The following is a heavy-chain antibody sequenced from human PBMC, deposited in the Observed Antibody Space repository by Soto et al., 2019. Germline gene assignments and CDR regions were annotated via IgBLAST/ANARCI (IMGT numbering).Heavy chain of an antibody. D-gene: IGHD3-22*01. CDR1: GFTFNTYA. CDR2: IGDSGDST. V-gene: IGHV3-23*01. CDR3: AKGSRGYYGSSSYYYFDY. J-gene: IGHJ4*02. Sequence: GGSLRLSCAASGFTFNTYAMSWVRQAPGKGLEWVSAIGDSGDSTYHADSVKGRFTISRDNSKNTLFLQMNSLRAEDTAVYYCAKGSRGYYGSSSYYYFDYWGQGTLVTVSS.